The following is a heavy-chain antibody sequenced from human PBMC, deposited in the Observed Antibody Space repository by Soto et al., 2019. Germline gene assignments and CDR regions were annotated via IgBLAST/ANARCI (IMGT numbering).Heavy chain of an antibody. Sequence: ASVKVSCKASGGTFSSYAISWVRQAPGQGLEWMGGIIPNFGTANYAQKFQGRVTITADKSTSTAYMELSSLRSEDTAVYYCARAVQITMVRGPTSWFDPWGQGTLVTVSS. V-gene: IGHV1-69*06. CDR2: IIPNFGTA. D-gene: IGHD3-10*01. CDR3: ARAVQITMVRGPTSWFDP. J-gene: IGHJ5*02. CDR1: GGTFSSYA.